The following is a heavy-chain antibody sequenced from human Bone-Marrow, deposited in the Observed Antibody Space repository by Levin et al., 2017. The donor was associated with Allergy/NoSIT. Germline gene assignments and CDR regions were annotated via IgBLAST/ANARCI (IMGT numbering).Heavy chain of an antibody. J-gene: IGHJ3*01. CDR2: ISWNSGKT. Sequence: PGGSLRLSCATSKFIFDDYGMYWVRQAPGKGLEWVSGISWNSGKTHYADSVKGRFIISRDNAKNSLCLQMNSLRTEDTALYYCVKSLNTMTIHDGFDFWGQGTMVTVSA. V-gene: IGHV3-9*01. CDR1: KFIFDDYG. CDR3: VKSLNTMTIHDGFDF. D-gene: IGHD1/OR15-1a*01.